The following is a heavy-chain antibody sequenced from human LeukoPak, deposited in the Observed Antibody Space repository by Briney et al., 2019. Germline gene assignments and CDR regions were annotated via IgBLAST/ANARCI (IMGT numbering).Heavy chain of an antibody. CDR1: GFTVSSNY. V-gene: IGHV3-66*02. Sequence: GGSLRLSCAASGFTVSSNYMSWVRQAPGKGLEWVSVIYSGGSTYYADSVKGRFTISRDNSKNTLYLQMNSLRAEDTAVYYCARSQYGSGSYYKDCYGMDVWGQGTTVTVPS. CDR2: IYSGGST. CDR3: ARSQYGSGSYYKDCYGMDV. J-gene: IGHJ6*02. D-gene: IGHD3-10*01.